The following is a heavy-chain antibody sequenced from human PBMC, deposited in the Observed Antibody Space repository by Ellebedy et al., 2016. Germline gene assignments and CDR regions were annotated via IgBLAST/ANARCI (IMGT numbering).Heavy chain of an antibody. D-gene: IGHD2-21*01. V-gene: IGHV4-39*07. CDR1: GGSIGSSNSY. Sequence: SETLSLTCTVSGGSIGSSNSYWGWIRQPPGKGLEWIASLYYSGSTYYNPSLRSRVTISVDTSENQFSLRVSSVTAADTAFYYCARRPPTLLGDAAAYSFDSWGQGTLVTVSS. CDR2: LYYSGST. J-gene: IGHJ4*02. CDR3: ARRPPTLLGDAAAYSFDS.